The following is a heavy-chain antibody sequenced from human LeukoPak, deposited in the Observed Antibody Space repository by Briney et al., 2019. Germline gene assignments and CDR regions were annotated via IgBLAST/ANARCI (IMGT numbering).Heavy chain of an antibody. CDR3: ARDLLIDLAGPPTIEGTDYFYYALDV. CDR2: IKQDGSEK. Sequence: PGGSLRLSCAASGFTFSSFWMSWVRQAPGKGLEWVATIKQDGSEKYYVDSVKGRFTISRDNAKNSLYLQMNSLRAEDTAVYYCARDLLIDLAGPPTIEGTDYFYYALDVWGQGTTVTVSS. CDR1: GFTFSSFW. V-gene: IGHV3-7*03. D-gene: IGHD6-19*01. J-gene: IGHJ6*02.